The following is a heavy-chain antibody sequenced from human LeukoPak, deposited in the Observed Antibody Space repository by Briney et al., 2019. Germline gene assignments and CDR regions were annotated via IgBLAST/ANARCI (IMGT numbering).Heavy chain of an antibody. D-gene: IGHD6-19*01. J-gene: IGHJ4*02. V-gene: IGHV1-18*04. CDR1: GYTFTDYY. CDR2: ISAYNGNT. Sequence: ASVKVSCKTSGYTFTDYYIHWVRQAPGQGLEWMGWISAYNGNTNYAQKLQGRVTMTTDTSTSTAYMELRSLRSDDTAVYYCARGVQWLYYFDYWGQGTLVTVSS. CDR3: ARGVQWLYYFDY.